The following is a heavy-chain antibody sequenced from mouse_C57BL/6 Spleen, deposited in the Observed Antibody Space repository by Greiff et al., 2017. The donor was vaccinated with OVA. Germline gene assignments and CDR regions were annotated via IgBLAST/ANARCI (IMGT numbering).Heavy chain of an antibody. CDR1: GYTFTDYY. D-gene: IGHD1-1*01. CDR2: INPNNGGT. Sequence: EVKLQQSGPELVKPGASVKISCKASGYTFTDYYMNWVKQSHGKSLEWIGDINPNNGGTSYTQKCKGKATLTVDKSSSTAYMELRSLTAEDSAVYYCARPLFYYGSSYNWYFDVWGTGTTVTVSA. CDR3: ARPLFYYGSSYNWYFDV. J-gene: IGHJ1*03. V-gene: IGHV1-26*01.